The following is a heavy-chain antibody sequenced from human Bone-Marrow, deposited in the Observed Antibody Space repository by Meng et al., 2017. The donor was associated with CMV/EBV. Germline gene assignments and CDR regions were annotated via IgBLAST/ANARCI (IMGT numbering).Heavy chain of an antibody. J-gene: IGHJ6*02. CDR1: GFTFGDYA. Sequence: GESLKISCTVSGFTFGDYAMNWVRQAPGKGLEWVGFIRSKPFGGTTEYAASVKGRFTISRDDSKSIAYLQMNSLKTEDTAVYYCTRGSDDYGDNVSLGMDVWGQGTTVTVSS. V-gene: IGHV3-49*04. D-gene: IGHD4-17*01. CDR2: IRSKPFGGTT. CDR3: TRGSDDYGDNVSLGMDV.